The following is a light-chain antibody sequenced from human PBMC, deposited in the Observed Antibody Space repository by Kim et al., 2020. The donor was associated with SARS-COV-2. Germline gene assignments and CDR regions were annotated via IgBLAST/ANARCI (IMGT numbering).Light chain of an antibody. Sequence: SPEEIVTLACRASQSVRGNYLAWYQQKHGRAPRLVMFGVSSRATGIPDRFSGSGSGTDFTLTISRLESEDLAVYYCHQYSQSPATFGQGTKLEI. CDR2: GVS. CDR1: QSVRGNY. J-gene: IGKJ2*01. V-gene: IGKV3-20*01. CDR3: HQYSQSPAT.